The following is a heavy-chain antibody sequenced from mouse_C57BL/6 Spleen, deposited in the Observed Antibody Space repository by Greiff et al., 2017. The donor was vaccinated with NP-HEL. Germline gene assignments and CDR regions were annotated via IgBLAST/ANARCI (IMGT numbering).Heavy chain of an antibody. CDR3: ARHDWDEGFDD. J-gene: IGHJ2*01. V-gene: IGHV2-6-1*01. D-gene: IGHD4-1*01. CDR2: IWSGGST. Sequence: VHLVESGPGLVAPSQSLSITCTVSGFSLTSYGVHWVRQPPGKGLEWLVVIWSGGSTTYNSDLKSRLSISKANSKSHVFLKMHSLQADDTAMYYCARHDWDEGFDDWGQGTTLSVSS. CDR1: GFSLTSYG.